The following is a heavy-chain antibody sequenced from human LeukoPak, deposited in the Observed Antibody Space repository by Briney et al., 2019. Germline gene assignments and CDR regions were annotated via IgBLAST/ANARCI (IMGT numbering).Heavy chain of an antibody. CDR2: ISLGGDNT. V-gene: IGHV3-23*01. CDR3: SRSSEYSISSGQNL. D-gene: IGHD6-6*01. Sequence: PGGSLRLSCAASGFTFSRSAMHRVRQAPGKGLKWVSGISLGGDNTYYADSVRGRFTISRDNSRTTLYLQMNSLRAEDTAVYYCSRSSEYSISSGQNLWGQGTLVTVSS. CDR1: GFTFSRSA. J-gene: IGHJ4*02.